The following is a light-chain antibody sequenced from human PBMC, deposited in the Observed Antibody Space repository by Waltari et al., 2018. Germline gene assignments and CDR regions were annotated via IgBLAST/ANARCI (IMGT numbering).Light chain of an antibody. V-gene: IGLV2-14*01. CDR2: DVN. Sequence: QSALTQPASVSGSPGQSITISCTGSSLDVVGYAFVSWYRQHPGKAPKVVIFDVNNRPSGVSDRVSGSKSGNTASLTISGLQAEDEGDYYCTSYTSRHTLVFGGGTKVTVL. CDR1: SLDVVGYAF. J-gene: IGLJ1*01. CDR3: TSYTSRHTLV.